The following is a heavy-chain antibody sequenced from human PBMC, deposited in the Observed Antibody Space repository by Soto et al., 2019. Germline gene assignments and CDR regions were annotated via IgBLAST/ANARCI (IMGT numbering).Heavy chain of an antibody. Sequence: QVQLVQSGAEVKKPGASVKVACTASGYTFTSSYIHWVRQAPGQGLEWMGILNPSGGNTYYTRKFQGRVTLTTDTSTSTVYKELSGLRSEDTAVYYCARGETGGSFPYNWFDPWGQGTLVTVSS. J-gene: IGHJ5*02. CDR3: ARGETGGSFPYNWFDP. CDR1: GYTFTSSY. V-gene: IGHV1-46*01. CDR2: LNPSGGNT. D-gene: IGHD2-8*02.